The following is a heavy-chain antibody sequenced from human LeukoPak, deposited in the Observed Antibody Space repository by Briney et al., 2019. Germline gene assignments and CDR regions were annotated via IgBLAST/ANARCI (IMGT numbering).Heavy chain of an antibody. CDR3: AREGLPGSSSGVAGWFDP. CDR2: MNPNSGNT. Sequence: PGASMKVSCKASGYTFTSYDINWVRQATGQGLEWMGWMNPNSGNTGYAQKFQGGVTMTRNTSISTAYMELSSLRSEDTAVYYCAREGLPGSSSGVAGWFDPWGQGTLVTVSS. D-gene: IGHD6-6*01. J-gene: IGHJ5*02. V-gene: IGHV1-8*01. CDR1: GYTFTSYD.